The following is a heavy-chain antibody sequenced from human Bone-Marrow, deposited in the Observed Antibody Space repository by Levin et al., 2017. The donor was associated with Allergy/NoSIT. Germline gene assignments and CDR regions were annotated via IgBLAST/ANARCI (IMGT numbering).Heavy chain of an antibody. J-gene: IGHJ4*02. D-gene: IGHD2-15*01. Sequence: SETLSLTCAVSGYSISSGYYWGWIRQPPGKGLEWIGSIYHSGSTYYNPSLKSRVTISVDTSKNQFSLKLSSVTAADTAVYYCARVNGGDYVVIWGQGTLVTVSS. CDR3: ARVNGGDYVVI. CDR1: GYSISSGYY. CDR2: IYHSGST. V-gene: IGHV4-38-2*01.